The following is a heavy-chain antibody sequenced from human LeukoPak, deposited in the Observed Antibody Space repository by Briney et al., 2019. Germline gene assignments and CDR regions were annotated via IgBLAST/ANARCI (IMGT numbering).Heavy chain of an antibody. V-gene: IGHV4-4*07. CDR3: ARTTGYPFPHYFQH. CDR2: IYTSGST. J-gene: IGHJ1*01. Sequence: PSETLSLTCTVSGGSISSYYWSWIRQPAGKGLEWIGRIYTSGSTNYNPSLKSRVTMSVDTSKNQFSLKLSSVTAADTAVYYCARTTGYPFPHYFQHWGQGTLVTVSS. CDR1: GGSISSYY. D-gene: IGHD4-17*01.